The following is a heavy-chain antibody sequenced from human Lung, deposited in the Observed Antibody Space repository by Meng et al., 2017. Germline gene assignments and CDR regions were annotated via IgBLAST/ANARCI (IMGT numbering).Heavy chain of an antibody. J-gene: IGHJ4*02. D-gene: IGHD4-11*01. CDR3: ARGPTTMAHDFDY. V-gene: IGHV4-34*01. Sequence: QAQLQNGGPGLLKPSETLSLTCVVSGGSFSDYYWSWIRQPPGKGLEWIGEINHSGSTNYNPSLESRATISVDTSQNNLSLKLSSVTAADSAVYYCARGPTTMAHDFDYWGQGTLVTVSS. CDR2: INHSGST. CDR1: GGSFSDYY.